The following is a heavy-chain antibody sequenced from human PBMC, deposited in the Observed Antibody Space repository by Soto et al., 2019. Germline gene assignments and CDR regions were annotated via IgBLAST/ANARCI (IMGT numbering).Heavy chain of an antibody. D-gene: IGHD3-22*01. CDR2: IHHSGST. V-gene: IGHV4-30-4*01. Sequence: SETLSLTCTVSGGSISSSGDYYWSWIRQPPDKGLEWIGYIHHSGSTHHNPSLQSRLITSVDTSKNQFALKLSSVSAADTDVYYCARAGESGGHYHDNWYFDLWGRGTLVTVSS. J-gene: IGHJ2*01. CDR3: ARAGESGGHYHDNWYFDL. CDR1: GGSISSSGDYY.